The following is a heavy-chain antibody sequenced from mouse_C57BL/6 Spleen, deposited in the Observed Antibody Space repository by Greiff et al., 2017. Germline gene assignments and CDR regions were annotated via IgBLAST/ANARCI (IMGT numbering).Heavy chain of an antibody. CDR2: IRNKANGYTT. CDR3: ARYISYGSSPIDY. D-gene: IGHD1-1*01. Sequence: EVKVLESGGGLVQPGGSLSLSCAASGFTFTDYYMSWVRQPPGKALEWLGFIRNKANGYTTEYSASVKGRFTISRDNSQSILYLQMNALRAEDSATYYCARYISYGSSPIDYWGQGTTLTVSS. CDR1: GFTFTDYY. V-gene: IGHV7-3*01. J-gene: IGHJ2*01.